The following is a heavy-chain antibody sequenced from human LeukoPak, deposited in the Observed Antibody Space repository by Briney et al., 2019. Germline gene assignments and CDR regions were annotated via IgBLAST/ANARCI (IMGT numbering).Heavy chain of an antibody. V-gene: IGHV3-48*01. Sequence: GGSLRLSCAASGFTFSSYSMNWVRQAPGKGLEWVSYISSSSSTIYYADSVKGRFTISRDNAKNSLYLQMNSLRAEDTAVYYCAKDTVKVTTIRRVPHYMDVWGKGTTVTISS. CDR2: ISSSSSTI. D-gene: IGHD5-12*01. CDR1: GFTFSSYS. CDR3: AKDTVKVTTIRRVPHYMDV. J-gene: IGHJ6*03.